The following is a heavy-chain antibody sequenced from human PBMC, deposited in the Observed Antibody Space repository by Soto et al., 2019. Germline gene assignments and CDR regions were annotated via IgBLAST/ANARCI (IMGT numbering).Heavy chain of an antibody. CDR1: GFTFSSYG. Sequence: SLRLSCEASGFTFSSYGLHRVRQDPGKGLEWVAVISYDGSNKYYADSVKGRFTISRDNSKNTLYRQMNSLRAEDTAVYYCAKVPSTYYEPPYCYYGMDVWGQGTTVTVSS. J-gene: IGHJ6*02. V-gene: IGHV3-30*18. D-gene: IGHD3-3*01. CDR3: AKVPSTYYEPPYCYYGMDV. CDR2: ISYDGSNK.